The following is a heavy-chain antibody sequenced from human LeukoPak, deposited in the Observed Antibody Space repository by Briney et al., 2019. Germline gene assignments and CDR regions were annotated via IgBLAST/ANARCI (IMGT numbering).Heavy chain of an antibody. CDR1: GFIFSSYW. CDR3: GKDVLAGGLDV. Sequence: GGSLRLSCAASGFIFSSYWMSWVRQAPGKGLEWVANIKQDGSEKYYVDSVKGRFTISRDNAKNSLYLQMNSLRAEDTALYYCGKDVLAGGLDVWGQGTTVTVSS. CDR2: IKQDGSEK. J-gene: IGHJ6*02. V-gene: IGHV3-7*03.